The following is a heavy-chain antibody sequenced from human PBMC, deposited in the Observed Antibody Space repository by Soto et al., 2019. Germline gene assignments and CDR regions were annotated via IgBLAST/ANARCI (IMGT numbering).Heavy chain of an antibody. Sequence: GASLRLSCQASGFNFDNYGMHWVRQAPGKGLEWVAVITYDGSFQYYADSVKGRFTISRDNFKNTLSLHLNTLKPEDTAVYHCAKDRVGGTFYTPLAFWGQGTLVTVSS. CDR1: GFNFDNYG. CDR2: ITYDGSFQ. CDR3: AKDRVGGTFYTPLAF. J-gene: IGHJ4*02. D-gene: IGHD1-7*01. V-gene: IGHV3-30*18.